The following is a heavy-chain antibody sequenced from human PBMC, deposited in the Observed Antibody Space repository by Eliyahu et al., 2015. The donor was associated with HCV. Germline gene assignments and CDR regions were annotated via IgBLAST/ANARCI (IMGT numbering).Heavy chain of an antibody. V-gene: IGHV3-7*03. Sequence: EVQLVESGGGLVQPGGSLRLSCAASGFPFNTYWMSWVRQAPGKGLEWVASIKQDGSEEDYVGSVKGRFTISRDNAKNSLYLQMNSLRAEDTAVYYCARSSSWDNILYYFDYWGQGTLVTDSS. J-gene: IGHJ4*02. CDR3: ARSSSWDNILYYFDY. CDR2: IKQDGSEE. D-gene: IGHD6-13*01. CDR1: GFPFNTYW.